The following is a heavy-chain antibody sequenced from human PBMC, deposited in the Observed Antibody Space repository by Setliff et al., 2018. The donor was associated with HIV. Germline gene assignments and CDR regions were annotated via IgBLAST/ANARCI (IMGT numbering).Heavy chain of an antibody. CDR2: ISYDGNYK. CDR3: ARAPSWQRQVDF. V-gene: IGHV3-30*04. Sequence: LRLSCAASGFTFSDYVMYWVRQAPGKGLEWVTVISYDGNYKYYSDSVKGRFTISRDNSKNTLYLQMDSLRPKDTAAYYCARAPSWQRQVDFWGQGTLVTVSS. CDR1: GFTFSDYV. J-gene: IGHJ4*02. D-gene: IGHD6-25*01.